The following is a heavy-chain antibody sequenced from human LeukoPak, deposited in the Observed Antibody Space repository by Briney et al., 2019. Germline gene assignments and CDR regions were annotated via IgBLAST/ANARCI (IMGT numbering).Heavy chain of an antibody. D-gene: IGHD2-15*01. Sequence: GASVKVSCKASGYTFTSYYMHWVRQVPGQGLEWMGIINPSGGSTSYAQKFQGRVTMTRDTSTSTVYMELSSLRSEDTAVYYCARAYCSGGSCYRLPLYYYYYMDVWDKGTTVTISS. CDR3: ARAYCSGGSCYRLPLYYYYYMDV. CDR1: GYTFTSYY. J-gene: IGHJ6*03. CDR2: INPSGGST. V-gene: IGHV1-46*01.